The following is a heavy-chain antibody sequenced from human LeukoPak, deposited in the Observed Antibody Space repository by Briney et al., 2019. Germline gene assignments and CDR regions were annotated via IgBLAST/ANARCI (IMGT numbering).Heavy chain of an antibody. CDR3: AKVWGKATSAVTFDF. D-gene: IGHD5-24*01. V-gene: IGHV3-23*01. CDR1: GFTFSSYA. CDR2: ISSSGNST. Sequence: GGSLRLSCAASGFTFSSYAMNWVRQAPGKGLEWVSIISSSGNSTSYADSLKGRFTISIDNSKNTVDLRMSSLRGEETAVYYCAKVWGKATSAVTFDFWGQGTLVSVS. J-gene: IGHJ4*02.